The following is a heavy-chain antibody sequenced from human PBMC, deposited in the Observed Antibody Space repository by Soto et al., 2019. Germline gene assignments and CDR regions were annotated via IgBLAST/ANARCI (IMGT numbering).Heavy chain of an antibody. Sequence: ASVKVSCKASGNTFTSYDINWVRQATGHGLEWMGWVNPNSGNIGYAQKFQGRVTMTRDTAIRTAYMEVSRLRSDDTAVYYCARGRASGSYYLLDYWGQGTLVTVS. CDR1: GNTFTSYD. D-gene: IGHD3-10*01. V-gene: IGHV1-8*01. CDR2: VNPNSGNI. J-gene: IGHJ4*02. CDR3: ARGRASGSYYLLDY.